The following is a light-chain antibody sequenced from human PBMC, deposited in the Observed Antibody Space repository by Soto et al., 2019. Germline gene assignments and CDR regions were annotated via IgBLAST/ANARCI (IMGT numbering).Light chain of an antibody. CDR2: WAS. Sequence: DIVMTQSPDSLAVSLGERATINCKSSQSVLHSSNNKNYLAWYQQKPRQPPKLLIYWASTREFGAPDRFSGSGSGTDFTLTISSLQAEDVATYYCQQYYSTPLTFGQGTKVEVK. J-gene: IGKJ1*01. CDR3: QQYYSTPLT. CDR1: QSVLHSSNNKNY. V-gene: IGKV4-1*01.